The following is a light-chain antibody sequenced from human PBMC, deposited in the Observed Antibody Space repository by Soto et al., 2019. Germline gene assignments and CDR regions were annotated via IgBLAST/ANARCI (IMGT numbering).Light chain of an antibody. V-gene: IGKV1-5*01. Sequence: DIQMTQSPSTLSASVGDRVTITCRASQSISSWLAWYQQKPGKATKLLIYDASSLESGVPSRFSGSGSGSEFTLTISSLQPDDFVTYYCQQYNSYPWTFGQGTQVESK. CDR3: QQYNSYPWT. J-gene: IGKJ1*01. CDR1: QSISSW. CDR2: DAS.